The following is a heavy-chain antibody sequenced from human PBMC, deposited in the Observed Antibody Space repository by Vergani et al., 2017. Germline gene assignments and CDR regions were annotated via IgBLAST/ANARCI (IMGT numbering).Heavy chain of an antibody. CDR1: GGSISSYY. V-gene: IGHV4-59*01. CDR2: IHYSGST. CDR3: ARLGYCSSTSCPGDAFDI. Sequence: QVQLQESGPGLVEPSETLSLTCTVSGGSISSYYWSWIRQPPGKGLWWIGYIHYSGSTNYNPSLKSRVTISVDTSKNQFSLKLSSVTAADTAVYYCARLGYCSSTSCPGDAFDIWGQGTMVTVSS. J-gene: IGHJ3*02. D-gene: IGHD2-2*01.